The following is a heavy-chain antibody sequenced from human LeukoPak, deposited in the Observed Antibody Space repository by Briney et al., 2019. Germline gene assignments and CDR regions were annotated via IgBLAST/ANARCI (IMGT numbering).Heavy chain of an antibody. Sequence: SEALSPTCTVSGGSISSGGYYWSWIRQHPGKGLEWIGYIYYSGSTYYNPSLKSRVTISVDTSKNQFSLKLSSVTAADTAVYYCARALAAAFDYWGQGTLVTVSS. J-gene: IGHJ4*02. V-gene: IGHV4-31*03. CDR3: ARALAAAFDY. CDR2: IYYSGST. CDR1: GGSISSGGYY. D-gene: IGHD2-2*01.